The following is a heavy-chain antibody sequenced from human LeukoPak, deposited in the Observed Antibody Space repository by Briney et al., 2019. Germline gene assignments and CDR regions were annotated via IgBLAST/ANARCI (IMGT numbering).Heavy chain of an antibody. V-gene: IGHV3-53*05. Sequence: GGSLRLSCAASGFTVSSNYMSWVRQAPGKGLEWVSVIYIDGSTYYADSVKGRFIISRDNSKNTLYLQMHSLRVEDTAIYYCARGVLVWGQGTLVTVSS. D-gene: IGHD2/OR15-2a*01. J-gene: IGHJ4*02. CDR3: ARGVLV. CDR1: GFTVSSNY. CDR2: IYIDGST.